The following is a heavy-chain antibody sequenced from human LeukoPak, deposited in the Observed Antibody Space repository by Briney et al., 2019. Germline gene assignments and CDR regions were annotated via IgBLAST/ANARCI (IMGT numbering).Heavy chain of an antibody. CDR2: ISGSGSSK. D-gene: IGHD1-26*01. CDR1: GFTFSSYE. V-gene: IGHV3-48*03. CDR3: AKDGGRYSGTYVGFDI. J-gene: IGHJ3*02. Sequence: GGSLRLSCAASGFTFSSYEMNWVRQAPGKGLEWVSYISGSGSSKDYADSVKGRSTISRDNAKNSLYLQMNSLRAEDMAVYYCAKDGGRYSGTYVGFDIWGQGTMVTVSS.